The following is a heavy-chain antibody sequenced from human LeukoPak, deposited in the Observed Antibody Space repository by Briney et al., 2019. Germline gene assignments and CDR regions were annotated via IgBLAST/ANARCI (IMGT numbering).Heavy chain of an antibody. CDR3: ARGRYFDWLKPRYMVDP. CDR1: GYTFTSYD. D-gene: IGHD3-9*01. J-gene: IGHJ5*02. CDR2: MNPNSGNT. Sequence: ASVKVSCKASGYTFTSYDINWVRQATGQGLEWMGWMNPNSGNTGYAQKFQGRVTMTRNTSISTAHMELSSLRSEDTAVYYCARGRYFDWLKPRYMVDPWGQGTLVTVSS. V-gene: IGHV1-8*01.